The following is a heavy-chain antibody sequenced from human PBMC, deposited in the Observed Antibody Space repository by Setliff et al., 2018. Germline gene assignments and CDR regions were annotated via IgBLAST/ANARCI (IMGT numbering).Heavy chain of an antibody. CDR3: SRLVRFCTRTTCQRLSGDDV. J-gene: IGHJ4*02. V-gene: IGHV1-18*01. D-gene: IGHD2-8*01. CDR2: ISPYTGNT. CDR1: GYTFINFG. Sequence: ASVKVSCKASGYTFINFGISWVRQAPGQGLEWVGWISPYTGNTYYAPRLQDRVTLTADTSTNTAYMELGSLISDDTAVYYCSRLVRFCTRTTCQRLSGDDVWGQGTLVTV.